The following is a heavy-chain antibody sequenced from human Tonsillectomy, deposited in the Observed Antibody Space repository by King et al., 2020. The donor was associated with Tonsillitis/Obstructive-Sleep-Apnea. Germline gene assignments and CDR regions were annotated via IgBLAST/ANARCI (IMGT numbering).Heavy chain of an antibody. D-gene: IGHD5-24*01. J-gene: IGHJ4*02. CDR2: ISYDGSDE. CDR1: GFTFSSYA. Sequence: VQLVESGGGVVQPGRSLRLSCAASGFTFSSYAMHWVRQAPGKGLEWVAVISYDGSDEYYADSVKGRFTISRDNSKNTVYLQMNSLRAEDTAVYYCASDVGVEMATIENYFDYWGQGTLVTVSS. CDR3: ASDVGVEMATIENYFDY. V-gene: IGHV3-30*04.